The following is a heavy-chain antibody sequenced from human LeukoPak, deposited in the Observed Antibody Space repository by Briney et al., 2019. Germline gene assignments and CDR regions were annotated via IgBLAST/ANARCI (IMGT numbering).Heavy chain of an antibody. D-gene: IGHD4-23*01. J-gene: IGHJ4*02. CDR2: ISSSGSTI. Sequence: GGSLRLSCAASGSTFSSYEMNWVRQAPGKGLEWVSYISSSGSTIYYADSVKGRFTISRDNAKNSLYLQMNSLRAEDTAVYYCARAFGYGGNGYFDYWGQGTLVTVSS. V-gene: IGHV3-48*03. CDR1: GSTFSSYE. CDR3: ARAFGYGGNGYFDY.